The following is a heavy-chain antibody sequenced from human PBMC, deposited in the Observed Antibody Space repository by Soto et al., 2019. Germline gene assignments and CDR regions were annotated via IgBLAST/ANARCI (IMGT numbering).Heavy chain of an antibody. Sequence: QVQLVQSGAEVKKPGSSVKVSCKASGGTFSSYTISWVRQAPGQGLEWMGRIIPILGIANYAQKFQGRVTITADKSTTTSYMELSSLRSEDTAVYYCARREYYDDRSGYNDAFDIWGQGTMVTVSS. D-gene: IGHD3-22*01. J-gene: IGHJ3*02. CDR3: ARREYYDDRSGYNDAFDI. V-gene: IGHV1-69*02. CDR1: GGTFSSYT. CDR2: IIPILGIA.